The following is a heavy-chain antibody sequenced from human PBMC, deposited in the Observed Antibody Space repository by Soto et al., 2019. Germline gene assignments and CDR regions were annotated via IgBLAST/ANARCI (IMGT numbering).Heavy chain of an antibody. CDR2: ISSSSSYI. CDR1: RFTFSSYS. D-gene: IGHD7-27*01. V-gene: IGHV3-21*06. J-gene: IGHJ6*02. Sequence: EVQLVESGGGLVKPGGSLRLSCPVSRFTFSSYSMNWVRQAPGKGLEWVSSISSSSSYIYYADSVKGRFTISRDNAKNSLYLQMNSLRAEDTAVYYCARKLGPTDYYFVMDVWGQGTTVTVSS. CDR3: ARKLGPTDYYFVMDV.